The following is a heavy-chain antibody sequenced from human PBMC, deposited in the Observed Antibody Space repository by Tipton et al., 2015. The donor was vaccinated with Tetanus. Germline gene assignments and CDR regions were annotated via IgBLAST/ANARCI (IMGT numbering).Heavy chain of an antibody. V-gene: IGHV4-34*01. CDR3: ARPIKQWLVPVDS. CDR1: GASINAGGYL. J-gene: IGHJ4*02. CDR2: VHPRGST. D-gene: IGHD6-19*01. Sequence: LRLSCTVSGASINAGGYLWTWVRPPPGKGLEWIGEVHPRGSTNYNPSLKSRVTISLDTSKTHFYLNLSSVTAADTAVYYCARPIKQWLVPVDSWGQGTLVTVSS.